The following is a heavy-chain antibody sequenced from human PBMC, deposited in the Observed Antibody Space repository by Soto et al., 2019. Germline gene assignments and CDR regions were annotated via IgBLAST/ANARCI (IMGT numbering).Heavy chain of an antibody. CDR1: GYTFTSYD. CDR2: MNPNRGNT. CDR3: ARAGDYSSSWHYHYYGMDV. D-gene: IGHD6-13*01. V-gene: IGHV1-8*01. Sequence: ASVKVSCKASGYTFTSYDINWVRQATGRGLEWMGWMNPNRGNTGYAQKFQGRVTMTRNTSISTAYMELSSLRSEDTAVYYCARAGDYSSSWHYHYYGMDVWGQGTTVTGS. J-gene: IGHJ6*02.